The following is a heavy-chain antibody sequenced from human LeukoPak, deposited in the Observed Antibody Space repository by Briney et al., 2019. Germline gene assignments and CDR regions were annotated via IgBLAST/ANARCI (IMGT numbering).Heavy chain of an antibody. CDR2: IYYSGST. CDR1: GGSFSGYY. CDR3: ARGQRTYNWNYDY. Sequence: SETLSLTCAVYGGSFSGYYWSWIRQPPGKGLEWIGYIYYSGSTYYNPSLKSRVTISVDTSKNQFSLKLSSVTAADTAVYYCARGQRTYNWNYDYWGQGTLVTVSS. V-gene: IGHV4-30-4*08. D-gene: IGHD1-7*01. J-gene: IGHJ4*02.